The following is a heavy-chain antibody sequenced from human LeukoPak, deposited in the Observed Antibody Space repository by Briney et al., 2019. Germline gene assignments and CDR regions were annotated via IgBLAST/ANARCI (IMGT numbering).Heavy chain of an antibody. J-gene: IGHJ3*02. CDR1: GFTFSSYA. Sequence: GGSLRLSCGASGFTFSSYAMSWVRQAPGKGLEWVSAISGSGGSTYYADSVKGRVTISRDNSMKMAYLQMNSLRTEDTAIYFCAKDGDWTFDIWGQGTMVTVSS. CDR2: ISGSGGST. CDR3: AKDGDWTFDI. D-gene: IGHD2-21*01. V-gene: IGHV3-23*01.